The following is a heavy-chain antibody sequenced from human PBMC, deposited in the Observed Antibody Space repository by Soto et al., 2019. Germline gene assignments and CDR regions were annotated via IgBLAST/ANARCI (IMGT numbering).Heavy chain of an antibody. CDR3: ARDRYGREYAFDN. CDR1: GGSISIYY. Sequence: SETLSLTCNVSGGSISIYYWGWIRQPPGKGLEWIGSIYYSGSTYYNPSLKSRVTISVDTSKNQFSLKLSSVTAADTAVYYCARDRYGREYAFDNWGQGTMVTVSS. V-gene: IGHV4-39*07. J-gene: IGHJ3*02. CDR2: IYYSGST. D-gene: IGHD3-10*01.